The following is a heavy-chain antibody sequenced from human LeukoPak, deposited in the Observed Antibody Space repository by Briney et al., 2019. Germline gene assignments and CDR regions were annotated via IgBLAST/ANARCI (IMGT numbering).Heavy chain of an antibody. CDR1: GDTSSIYA. CDR2: TIPIFGTA. J-gene: IGHJ6*04. V-gene: IGHV1-69*13. CDR3: AMGSIVVEIYYYVYGMDV. Sequence: SVKVSCEASGDTSSIYAICWVRHTPGQGVEWMGGTIPIFGTANYTQKFQGRVTLTADESPSTDYMELRSVRAEDTAVYCSAMGSIVVEIYYYVYGMDVWGKGTTVTVSS. D-gene: IGHD1-26*01.